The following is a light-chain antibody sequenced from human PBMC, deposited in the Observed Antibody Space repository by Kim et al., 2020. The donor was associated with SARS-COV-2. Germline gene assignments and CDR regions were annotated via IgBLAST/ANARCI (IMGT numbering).Light chain of an antibody. CDR1: SSDVGSYNR. Sequence: PGQPDTISCTETSSDVGSYNRVSWYQQPPGAAPKLMIYEVSNRPSGVPDRFSGSKSGNTASLTISGLQAEDEADYYCSSYTSSSVVFGGGTQLTVL. CDR2: EVS. CDR3: SSYTSSSVV. V-gene: IGLV2-18*02. J-gene: IGLJ2*01.